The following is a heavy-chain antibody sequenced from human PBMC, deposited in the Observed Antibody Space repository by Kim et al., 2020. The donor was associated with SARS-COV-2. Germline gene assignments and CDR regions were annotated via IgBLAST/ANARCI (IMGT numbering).Heavy chain of an antibody. V-gene: IGHV3-23*01. J-gene: IGHJ2*01. D-gene: IGHD4-17*01. CDR3: AKSSGDYPNWYFDV. Sequence: ANSLKGRFTIPRDNSKNTLYLHVNSLRAEDTALYYCAKSSGDYPNWYFDVWGRGTQVTVSS.